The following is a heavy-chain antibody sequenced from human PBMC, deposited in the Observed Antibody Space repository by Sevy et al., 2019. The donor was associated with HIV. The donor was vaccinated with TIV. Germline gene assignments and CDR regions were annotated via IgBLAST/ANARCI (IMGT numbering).Heavy chain of an antibody. D-gene: IGHD3-9*01. Sequence: GGSLRLSCVASGFDFSIYTMNWVRQAPGKGLEWISYSNSRSSKIDYADSVKGRFTISRDNAKNSLYLQMNSLRDEDTGVYYCARALTDFDHWGQGTLVTVSS. CDR2: SNSRSSKI. CDR1: GFDFSIYT. CDR3: ARALTDFDH. V-gene: IGHV3-48*02. J-gene: IGHJ4*02.